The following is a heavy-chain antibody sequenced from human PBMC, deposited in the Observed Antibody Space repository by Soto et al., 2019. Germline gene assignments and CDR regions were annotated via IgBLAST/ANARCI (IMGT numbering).Heavy chain of an antibody. Sequence: GGSLRLSCAASGFTLSDYALHWVRQTPGRGLEWVAAIPNVGLDRHYADSVKGRFTISRDNSRNTLDLQMDSLKTEDAAVYYCARALDAQVSSAWTWLDHWGQGTLVTVSS. J-gene: IGHJ4*02. V-gene: IGHV3-30*04. CDR1: GFTLSDYA. D-gene: IGHD6-25*01. CDR2: IPNVGLDR. CDR3: ARALDAQVSSAWTWLDH.